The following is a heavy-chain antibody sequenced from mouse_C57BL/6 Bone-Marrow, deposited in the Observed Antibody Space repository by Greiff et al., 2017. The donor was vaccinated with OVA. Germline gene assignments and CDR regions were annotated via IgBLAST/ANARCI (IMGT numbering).Heavy chain of an antibody. CDR1: GYTFTSYW. J-gene: IGHJ3*01. V-gene: IGHV1-69*01. CDR2: IDPSDSYT. Sequence: LQQSGAELVMPGASVKLSCKASGYTFTSYWMHWVKQRPGQGLEWIGEIDPSDSYTNYNQKFKGKSTLTVDKSSSTAYMQLSSLTSEDSAVYYCARAYDGYYGFAYWGQGTLVTVSA. D-gene: IGHD2-3*01. CDR3: ARAYDGYYGFAY.